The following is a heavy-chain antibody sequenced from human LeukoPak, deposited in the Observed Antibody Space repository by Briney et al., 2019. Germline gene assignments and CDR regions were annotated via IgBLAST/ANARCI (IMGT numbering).Heavy chain of an antibody. CDR1: GGSIRSYY. CDR3: ARDQLKGYCSGGSCYSGFDY. Sequence: SETLSLTCTVSGGSIRSYYWSWIRQPPGKGLEWIGYIDYSGSTNYNPSLKSRVTISVDTSKNQFSLKLSSVTAADTAVYYCARDQLKGYCSGGSCYSGFDYWGQGTLVTVSS. V-gene: IGHV4-59*01. J-gene: IGHJ4*02. D-gene: IGHD2-15*01. CDR2: IDYSGST.